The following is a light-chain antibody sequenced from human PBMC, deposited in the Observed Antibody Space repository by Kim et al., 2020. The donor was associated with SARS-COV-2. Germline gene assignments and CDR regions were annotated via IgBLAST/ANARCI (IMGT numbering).Light chain of an antibody. CDR2: YDS. Sequence: GKTARSSGGGNNMGGKGVHGDQQKPGQGPVVVIYYDSDRASGIPERFSGSNAGNTATLTMRRVEAGDEADYYCQVWDSSSDHPYVFGTGSKVTVL. CDR3: QVWDSSSDHPYV. V-gene: IGLV3-21*04. CDR1: NMGGKG. J-gene: IGLJ1*01.